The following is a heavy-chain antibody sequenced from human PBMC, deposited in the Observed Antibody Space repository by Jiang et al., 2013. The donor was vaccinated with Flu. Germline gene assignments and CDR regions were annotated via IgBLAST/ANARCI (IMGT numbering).Heavy chain of an antibody. V-gene: IGHV3-23*01. Sequence: ISRDNSKNTLYLQMNSLRAEDTAVYYCAKDLVAAAGLFDYWGQGTLVTVSS. D-gene: IGHD6-13*01. J-gene: IGHJ4*02. CDR3: AKDLVAAAGLFDY.